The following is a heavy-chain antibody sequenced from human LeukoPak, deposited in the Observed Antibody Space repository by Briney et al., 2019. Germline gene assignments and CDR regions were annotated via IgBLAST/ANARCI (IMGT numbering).Heavy chain of an antibody. J-gene: IGHJ4*02. CDR2: INHSGST. Sequence: PSETLSLTCAVYGGSFSGYYWSWIRQPPGKGLEWIGEINHSGSTNYNPSLKSRVTISVDTSKNQFSLKLSSVTAADTAVYYCARTRGWDVWGSYRSPYYFDYWGQGTLVTVSS. CDR3: ARTRGWDVWGSYRSPYYFDY. V-gene: IGHV4-34*01. D-gene: IGHD3-16*02. CDR1: GGSFSGYY.